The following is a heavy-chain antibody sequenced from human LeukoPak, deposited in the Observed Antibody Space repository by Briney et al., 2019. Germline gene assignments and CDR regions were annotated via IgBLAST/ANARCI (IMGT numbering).Heavy chain of an antibody. D-gene: IGHD1-26*01. CDR1: GFTFSSYA. J-gene: IGHJ4*02. CDR2: ISYDGSNK. Sequence: GGSLRLSCAASGFTFSSYAIHWVRQAPGKGLEWVAVISYDGSNKYYADSVKGRFTSFRDNSNNTLYLQMNSLRVEETAVYYCAREGSRAHFDRWGQGTQVTVSS. CDR3: AREGSRAHFDR. V-gene: IGHV3-30-3*01.